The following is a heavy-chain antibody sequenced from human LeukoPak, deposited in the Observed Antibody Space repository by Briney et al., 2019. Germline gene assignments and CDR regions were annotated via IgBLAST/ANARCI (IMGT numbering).Heavy chain of an antibody. CDR2: ISYDGSNK. CDR3: ARDPGDGSYCFDY. Sequence: PGRSLRLSCAASGFTFSSYAMHWVRQAPGKGLEWVAVISYDGSNKYYADSVKGRFTISRDNSKNTLYLQMNSLRAEDTAVYYCARDPGDGSYCFDYWDQGTLVTVSS. D-gene: IGHD1-26*01. J-gene: IGHJ4*02. V-gene: IGHV3-30*04. CDR1: GFTFSSYA.